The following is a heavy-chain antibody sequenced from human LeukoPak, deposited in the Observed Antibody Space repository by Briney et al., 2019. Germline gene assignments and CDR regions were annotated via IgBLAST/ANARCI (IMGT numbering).Heavy chain of an antibody. CDR1: GYTFTGYY. J-gene: IGHJ5*02. V-gene: IGHV1-2*02. CDR3: ARVTQTYYYDMGPFDP. CDR2: INPNSGGT. Sequence: ASVKVSCKASGYTFTGYYMYWVRQAPGQGLEWMGWINPNSGGTNYAQKFQGRVTMTRDTSISTAYMELSRLRSDDTAVYYCARVTQTYYYDMGPFDPWGQGTLVTVSS. D-gene: IGHD3-22*01.